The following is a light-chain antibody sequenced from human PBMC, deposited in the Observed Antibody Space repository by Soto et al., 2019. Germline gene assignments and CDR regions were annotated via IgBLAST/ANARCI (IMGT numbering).Light chain of an antibody. CDR3: HQYGSSPWT. CDR2: GAS. CDR1: QSVSSSY. Sequence: EIVLTQSPGTLSLSPGERATLSCRASQSVSSSYLAWYQQKPGQAPRLLIYGASSRATGIPDRFSGSGSGTDFTLTISRLDNEDLAVYYWHQYGSSPWTFGQGTKVEIK. V-gene: IGKV3-20*01. J-gene: IGKJ1*01.